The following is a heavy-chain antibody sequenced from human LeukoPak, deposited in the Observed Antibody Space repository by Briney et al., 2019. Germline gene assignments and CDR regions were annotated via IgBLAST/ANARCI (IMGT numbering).Heavy chain of an antibody. J-gene: IGHJ3*02. D-gene: IGHD2-21*01. Sequence: SETLSLTCAVSGYSISSVYHWGWIRQPPGRGLEWIGYIHHSGTTDYNPSLKSRVIILVDTTKNQFSLKVGSLTAADTAVYYCARRLGVIARDAYDIWGQGTMVIVSS. CDR1: GYSISSVYH. V-gene: IGHV4-38-2*01. CDR2: IHHSGTT. CDR3: ARRLGVIARDAYDI.